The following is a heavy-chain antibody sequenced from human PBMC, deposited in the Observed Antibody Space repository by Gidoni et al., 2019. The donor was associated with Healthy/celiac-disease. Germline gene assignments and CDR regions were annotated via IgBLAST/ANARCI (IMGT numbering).Heavy chain of an antibody. CDR1: GYSSTSYW. CDR2: IYPGDSDT. CDR3: ARHSNPLYYYYGMDV. D-gene: IGHD4-4*01. V-gene: IGHV5-51*01. J-gene: IGHJ6*02. Sequence: EVQLVQSGAEVKKPGESLKISCKGSGYSSTSYWIGWGRQMPGKGMEWMGIIYPGDSDTRYSPSFQGQVTISADKSISTAYLQWSSLKASDTAMYYCARHSNPLYYYYGMDVWGQGTTVTVSS.